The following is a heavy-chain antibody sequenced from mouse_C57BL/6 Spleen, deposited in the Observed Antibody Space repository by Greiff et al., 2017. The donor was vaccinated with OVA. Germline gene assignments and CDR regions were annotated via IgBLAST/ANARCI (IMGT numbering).Heavy chain of an antibody. CDR2: INPNNGGT. CDR1: GYTFTDYN. CDR3: ALTGTGWYFDV. V-gene: IGHV1-18*01. J-gene: IGHJ1*03. Sequence: EVQLQQSGPELVKPGASVKIPCKASGYTFTDYNMDWVKQSHGKSLEWIGDINPNNGGTIYNQKFKGKATLTVDKSPSTAYMELRSLTSEDTAVYYCALTGTGWYFDVWGTGTTVTVSS. D-gene: IGHD4-1*01.